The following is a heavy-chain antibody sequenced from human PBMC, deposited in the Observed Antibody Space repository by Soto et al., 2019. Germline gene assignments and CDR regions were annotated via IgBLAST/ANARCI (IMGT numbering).Heavy chain of an antibody. CDR2: INAGSGNT. CDR1: GYTFTNYA. D-gene: IGHD6-13*01. CDR3: ACEQQLATFQH. V-gene: IGHV1-3*01. J-gene: IGHJ1*01. Sequence: GASVKVSCKASGYTFTNYAIHWVRRAPGQRLEWMGWINAGSGNTKYSQRFEGRVSITRDTSASTAYMEVSSLTSEDTAVYYCACEQQLATFQHWGQGTLVTVSS.